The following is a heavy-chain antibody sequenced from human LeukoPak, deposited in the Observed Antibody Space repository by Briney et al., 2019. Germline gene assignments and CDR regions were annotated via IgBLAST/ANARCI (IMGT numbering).Heavy chain of an antibody. CDR3: ARLKIAVVSWFDP. Sequence: SETLSLTCAVSGGSLSTTSWWVWLRQPPGKGLEWIGEVYHSGGGNRIYNPSLKSRATISVDTSKNQFSLKLSSVTAADTAVYYCARLKIAVVSWFDPWGQGTLVTVSS. CDR2: VYHSGGGNR. J-gene: IGHJ5*02. D-gene: IGHD2-15*01. V-gene: IGHV4-4*02. CDR1: GGSLSTTSW.